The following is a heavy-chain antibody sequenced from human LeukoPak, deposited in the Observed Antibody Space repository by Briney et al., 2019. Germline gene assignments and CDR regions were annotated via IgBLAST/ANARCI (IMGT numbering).Heavy chain of an antibody. D-gene: IGHD4-11*01. CDR2: TYYRSQWYS. V-gene: IGHV6-1*01. CDR1: EDSVSSNSVA. J-gene: IGHJ4*02. CDR3: ARDSRVSNSLPFDC. Sequence: SQTLSLTCAISEDSVSSNSVAWSWVRQSPSRGLEWLGRTYYRSQWYSDYAPSVRSRITINADTSKNQFSLHLDSVTPEDTAVYYCARDSRVSNSLPFDCWGQGTLVTVSS.